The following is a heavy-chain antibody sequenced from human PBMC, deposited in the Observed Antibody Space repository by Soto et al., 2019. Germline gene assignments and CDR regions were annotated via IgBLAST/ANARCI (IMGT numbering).Heavy chain of an antibody. CDR1: GFSFSFSG. CDR3: ARGLAKVAGGAFDI. D-gene: IGHD3-16*01. CDR2: LWYDGSSE. J-gene: IGHJ3*02. Sequence: QVHLVESGGVVVQPGRSLRLSCAASGFSFSFSGMHWVRQAPGKGLEWVAGLWYDGSSENYADSVKGRFTISRHNSKNTLHLQMDSLRVEDTAMYYCARGLAKVAGGAFDIWGQGTMVIVSS. V-gene: IGHV3-33*01.